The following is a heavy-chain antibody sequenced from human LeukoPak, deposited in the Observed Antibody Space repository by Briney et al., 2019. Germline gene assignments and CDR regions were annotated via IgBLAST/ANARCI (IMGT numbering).Heavy chain of an antibody. CDR2: INPSGGST. Sequence: ASVKVSCEASGYTFTSYYMHWVRQAPGQGLEWMGIINPSGGSTSYAQKFQGRVTMTRDTSTSTVYMELSSLRSEDTAVYYCARVRYCSSTSCYDQYFDYWGQGTLVTVSS. D-gene: IGHD2-2*01. CDR3: ARVRYCSSTSCYDQYFDY. CDR1: GYTFTSYY. J-gene: IGHJ4*02. V-gene: IGHV1-46*01.